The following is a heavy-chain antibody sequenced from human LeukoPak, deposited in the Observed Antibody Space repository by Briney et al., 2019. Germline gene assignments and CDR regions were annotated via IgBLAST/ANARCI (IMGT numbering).Heavy chain of an antibody. CDR3: ARRSHYYDSSGYYYNHDAFDI. Sequence: SETLSLTCAVYGGSFSGYYWSWIRQPPGKGLEWIGEINHSGSTNYNPSLKSRVTISVDTSKNQFSLKLSSVTAADTAVYYCARRSHYYDSSGYYYNHDAFDIWGQGTMVTVSS. V-gene: IGHV4-34*01. J-gene: IGHJ3*02. CDR2: INHSGST. CDR1: GGSFSGYY. D-gene: IGHD3-22*01.